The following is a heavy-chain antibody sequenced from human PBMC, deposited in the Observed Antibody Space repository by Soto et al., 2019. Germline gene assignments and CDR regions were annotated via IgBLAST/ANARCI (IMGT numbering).Heavy chain of an antibody. V-gene: IGHV4-59*01. CDR3: ARVGSFPGKTSQGFDY. CDR1: GGSISTYY. Sequence: SETLSLTCTVSGGSISTYYWAWIRQPPGKGLEYIGYIYSSGSTNYNPSLKSRVTISVDASKTQFSLRMSSVTAADTAVYYCARVGSFPGKTSQGFDYWGQGTPVTVSS. CDR2: IYSSGST. J-gene: IGHJ4*02. D-gene: IGHD1-1*01.